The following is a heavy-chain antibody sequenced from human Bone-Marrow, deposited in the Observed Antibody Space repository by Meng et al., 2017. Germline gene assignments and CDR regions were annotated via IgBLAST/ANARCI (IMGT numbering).Heavy chain of an antibody. J-gene: IGHJ3*02. Sequence: GGSLRLSCAASGFTFSSYAMSWVRQAPGKGLEWVSAISGSGGSTYYADSVKGRFTISRDNSKNTLYLQMNSLRAEDTAVYYCAKALEQWLVTSDAFDIWGQATMVTVSS. D-gene: IGHD6-19*01. CDR3: AKALEQWLVTSDAFDI. CDR1: GFTFSSYA. V-gene: IGHV3-23*01. CDR2: ISGSGGST.